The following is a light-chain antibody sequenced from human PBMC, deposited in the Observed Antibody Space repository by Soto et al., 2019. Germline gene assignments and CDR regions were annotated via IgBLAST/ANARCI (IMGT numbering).Light chain of an antibody. CDR2: DDN. CDR1: SSNIRGNS. CDR3: GSWDSSMSAYV. Sequence: QSLLTHPPSVSTAPGQKVTISFSGSSSNIRGNSVSWYQQLPGTAPKLLIYDDNKRPSGIPDRFSGSKSGTSATLAITGFKTGDEADYYCGSWDSSMSAYVFGTGTKVPVL. V-gene: IGLV1-51*01. J-gene: IGLJ1*01.